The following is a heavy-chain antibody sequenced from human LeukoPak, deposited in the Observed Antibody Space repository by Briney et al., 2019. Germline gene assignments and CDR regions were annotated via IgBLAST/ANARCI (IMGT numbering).Heavy chain of an antibody. CDR3: ARDYLGGNPDAFDI. J-gene: IGHJ3*02. CDR1: GDSISSSSYY. D-gene: IGHD4-23*01. Sequence: PSETLSLTCTVSGDSISSSSYYWGWIGQPPGKELEWIGSIYYSGSTYYNPSLNSRVTISVDTSKNQFSLKLSSVTAADTAVYYCARDYLGGNPDAFDIWGQGTMVTVSS. CDR2: IYYSGST. V-gene: IGHV4-39*07.